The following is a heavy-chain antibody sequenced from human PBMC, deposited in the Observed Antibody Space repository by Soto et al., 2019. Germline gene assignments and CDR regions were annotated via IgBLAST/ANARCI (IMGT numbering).Heavy chain of an antibody. D-gene: IGHD2-15*01. CDR1: EFTFSTYA. J-gene: IGHJ4*02. CDR2: ISGSGGST. V-gene: IGHV3-23*01. Sequence: EVQLLESGGGLVQPGGSLRLSCAASEFTFSTYAMSWVRQAPGKGLEWVSAISGSGGSTYYADSVKGRFTISRDNSKNTLYLQMNSLRAEDTAVYYCAIDGSRYCSGGSCYWVYWGQGTLVTVSS. CDR3: AIDGSRYCSGGSCYWVY.